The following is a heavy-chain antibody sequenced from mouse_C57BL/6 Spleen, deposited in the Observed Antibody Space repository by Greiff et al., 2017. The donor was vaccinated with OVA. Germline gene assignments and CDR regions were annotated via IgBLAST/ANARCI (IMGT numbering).Heavy chain of an antibody. V-gene: IGHV3-6*01. D-gene: IGHD2-5*01. J-gene: IGHJ4*01. Sequence: EVQLQESGPGLVKPSQSLSLTCSVTGYSITSGYYWNWIRQFPGNKLEWMGYISYDGSNNYNPSLKNRISITRDTSKNQFFLKLNSVTTEDTATYYCAREAYSNYDAMDYWGQGTSVTVSS. CDR3: AREAYSNYDAMDY. CDR1: GYSITSGYY. CDR2: ISYDGSN.